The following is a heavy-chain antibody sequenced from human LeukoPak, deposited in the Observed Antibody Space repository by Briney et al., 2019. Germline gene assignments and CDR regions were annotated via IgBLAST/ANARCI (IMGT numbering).Heavy chain of an antibody. D-gene: IGHD5-24*01. V-gene: IGHV4-59*08. J-gene: IGHJ4*02. CDR3: ARQRRWLQSPFDY. CDR1: GGSISSYY. Sequence: PSETLSLTCTVSGGSISSYYWSWIRQPPGKGLEWIGYIYYSGSTNYNPSLKGRVTIPVDTSKNQFSLKLSSVAAADTAVYYCARQRRWLQSPFDYWGQGTLVTVSS. CDR2: IYYSGST.